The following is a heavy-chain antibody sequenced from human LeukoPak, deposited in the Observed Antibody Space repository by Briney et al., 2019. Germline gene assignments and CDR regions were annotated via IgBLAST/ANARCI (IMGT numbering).Heavy chain of an antibody. V-gene: IGHV3-48*04. CDR3: AKDPSSSWFGDYFDY. CDR1: GFTFSSYW. Sequence: GGSLRLSCAASGFTFSSYWMSWVRQAPGKGLEWVSYISSSGSTIYYADSVKGRFTISRDNAKNSLYLQMNSLRAEDTAVYYCAKDPSSSWFGDYFDYWGQGTLVTVSS. J-gene: IGHJ4*02. D-gene: IGHD6-13*01. CDR2: ISSSGSTI.